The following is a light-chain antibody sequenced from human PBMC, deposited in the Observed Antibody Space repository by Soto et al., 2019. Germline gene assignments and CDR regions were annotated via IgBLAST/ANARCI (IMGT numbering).Light chain of an antibody. CDR3: SSYTSSSTYV. CDR1: SSVVGNYNY. V-gene: IGLV2-14*01. Sequence: QSALTQPASVSGSPGQSITISCTGTSSVVGNYNYVSWYQQHPGKAPKLMIHDVSNRPSGVSNRFSGSKSGNTASLTISGLQAEDEADYYCSSYTSSSTYVFGTGTKLTVL. J-gene: IGLJ1*01. CDR2: DVS.